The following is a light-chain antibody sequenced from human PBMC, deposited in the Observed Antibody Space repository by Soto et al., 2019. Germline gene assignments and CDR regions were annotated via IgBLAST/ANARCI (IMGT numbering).Light chain of an antibody. V-gene: IGKV1-5*03. CDR1: QTISDW. CDR2: KTS. CDR3: QRWKNYLWT. J-gene: IGKJ1*01. Sequence: DIQMTQSPSTLSASVGDRVTITCRASQTISDWLAWYQQKPGKAPKLLIYKTSSLESGVPSRLSGSGSGTEFALAMRGLQPEDFATYRCQRWKNYLWTFGQGTKVEIK.